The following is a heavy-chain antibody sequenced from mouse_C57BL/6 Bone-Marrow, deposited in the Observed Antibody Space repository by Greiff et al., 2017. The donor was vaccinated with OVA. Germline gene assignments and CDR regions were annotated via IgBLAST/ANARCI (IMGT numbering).Heavy chain of an antibody. J-gene: IGHJ4*01. Sequence: QVQLKQPGAELVKPGASVKMSCKASGYTFTSYWITWVKQGPGQGLEWIGDIYPGSGRTNYNEKFKSKATLTVDTSSSTAYMQLSSLTSEDSAVYYCARSGITTVEGDFAMDYWGQGTSVTVSS. D-gene: IGHD1-1*01. CDR2: IYPGSGRT. CDR3: ARSGITTVEGDFAMDY. V-gene: IGHV1-55*01. CDR1: GYTFTSYW.